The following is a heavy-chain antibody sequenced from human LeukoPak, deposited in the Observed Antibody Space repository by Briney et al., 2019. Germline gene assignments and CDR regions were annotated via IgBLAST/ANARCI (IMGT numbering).Heavy chain of an antibody. J-gene: IGHJ4*02. CDR1: GFTFSSSW. D-gene: IGHD5-24*01. Sequence: QTGGSLRLSCAASGFTFSSSWMSWVRQAPGKGLEWVANIKPDGSDKYYIDSVKGRFTISRDNAKNSLYLQMNSLRAEDTAVYYCASIEMATFNYWGQGTLVTVSS. V-gene: IGHV3-7*01. CDR2: IKPDGSDK. CDR3: ASIEMATFNY.